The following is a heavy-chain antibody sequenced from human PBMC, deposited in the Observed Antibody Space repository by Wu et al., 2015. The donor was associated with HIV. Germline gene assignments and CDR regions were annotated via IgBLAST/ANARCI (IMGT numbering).Heavy chain of an antibody. V-gene: IGHV1-2*02. D-gene: IGHD5-24*01. CDR1: GGTFSSYA. J-gene: IGHJ2*01. CDR3: ARDHDGYNQDWYFDL. CDR2: INPNSGGT. Sequence: QVQLVQSGAEVKKPGSSVKVSCKASGGTFSSYAISWVRQAPGQGLEWMGWINPNSGGTNYAQKFQDRVTMTRDTSISTAYMELSRLRSDDTALYYCARDHDGYNQDWYFDLWGRGTLVTVSS.